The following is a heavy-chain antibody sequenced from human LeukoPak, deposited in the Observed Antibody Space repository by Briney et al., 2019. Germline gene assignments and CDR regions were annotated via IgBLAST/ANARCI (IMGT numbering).Heavy chain of an antibody. D-gene: IGHD3-22*01. CDR1: GFSLSTSGVG. J-gene: IGHJ4*02. CDR2: IYWDDDK. CDR3: ARRRLGYDSSGYYSHFDY. V-gene: IGHV2-5*02. Sequence: SGPTLVNPTQTLTLTCTFSGFSLSTSGVGVGWIRQPPGKALEWLALIYWDDDKRYSPSLKSRLTITKDTSKNQVVLTMTNMDPVDTATYYCARRRLGYDSSGYYSHFDYWGQGTLVTVSS.